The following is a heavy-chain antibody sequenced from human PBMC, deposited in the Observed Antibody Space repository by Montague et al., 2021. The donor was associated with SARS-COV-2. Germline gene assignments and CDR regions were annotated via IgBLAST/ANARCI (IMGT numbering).Heavy chain of an antibody. V-gene: IGHV4-61*01. CDR2: IYYTGSS. Sequence: SETLSLTCTVSGGSVSSGSFYWSWIRQPPGKGLELIGYIYYTGSSNYNPSLKSRVTISVDTSKNQFSLKLSSVTAADTAVYYWASLRGSAEILTAFQGVSYFYGMDVWGQGTTVTVSS. J-gene: IGHJ6*02. CDR1: GGSVSSGSFY. CDR3: ASLRGSAEILTAFQGVSYFYGMDV. D-gene: IGHD3-9*01.